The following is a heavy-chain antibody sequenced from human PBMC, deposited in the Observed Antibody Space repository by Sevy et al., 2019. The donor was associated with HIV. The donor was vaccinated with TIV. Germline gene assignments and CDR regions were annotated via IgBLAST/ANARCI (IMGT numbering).Heavy chain of an antibody. V-gene: IGHV3-49*03. J-gene: IGHJ1*01. CDR3: TRDLRSSGYFQH. D-gene: IGHD6-19*01. CDR1: GFTFSDYY. Sequence: GGSLRLSCAASGFTFSDYYMSWFRQAPGKGLEWVGFIRSKAYGGTTEYAASVKGRFTISRDDSKSIAYLQMNSLKTEDTAVYYCTRDLRSSGYFQHWGQGTLVTVSS. CDR2: IRSKAYGGTT.